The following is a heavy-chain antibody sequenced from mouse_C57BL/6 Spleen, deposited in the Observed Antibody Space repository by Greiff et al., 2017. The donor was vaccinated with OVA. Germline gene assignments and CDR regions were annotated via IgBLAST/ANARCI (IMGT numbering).Heavy chain of an antibody. D-gene: IGHD1-1*01. CDR3: ARGRYYGSSHCYIDV. Sequence: VQLQQSGAELMKPGASVKLSCKATGYTFTGYWIEWVKQRPGHGLEWIGEILPGSGSTYYNEKFKGKATFTADTSSNTAYMQLSSLTTEDSAIYYCARGRYYGSSHCYIDVWGTGTTVTVSS. J-gene: IGHJ1*03. CDR1: GYTFTGYW. V-gene: IGHV1-9*01. CDR2: ILPGSGST.